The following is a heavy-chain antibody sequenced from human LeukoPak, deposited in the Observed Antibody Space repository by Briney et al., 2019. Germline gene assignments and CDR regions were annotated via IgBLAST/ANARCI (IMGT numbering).Heavy chain of an antibody. J-gene: IGHJ4*02. V-gene: IGHV1-2*02. Sequence: GASVKVSCKASGYTFTDYYMHWVRQAPGQGLEWMGWINPNSGGTNYAQKFQGRVTMTGDTSISTAYMELSRLRSDDTAVYYCARDSYDFWSGYTVSYWGQGTLVTVSS. CDR2: INPNSGGT. D-gene: IGHD3-3*01. CDR1: GYTFTDYY. CDR3: ARDSYDFWSGYTVSY.